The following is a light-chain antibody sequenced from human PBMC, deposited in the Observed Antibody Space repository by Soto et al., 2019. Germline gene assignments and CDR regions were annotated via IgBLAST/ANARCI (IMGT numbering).Light chain of an antibody. CDR1: QGISSY. Sequence: AIRMTQSPSSLSASTGDRVTITCRASQGISSYLAWYQQKVGKAPKLLIYAASTLQSGVPSRFSGSGSGTDFHLTLRRLPSEEFATYYCQQYYSYPFTFGGGTKVEIK. J-gene: IGKJ4*01. V-gene: IGKV1-8*01. CDR3: QQYYSYPFT. CDR2: AAS.